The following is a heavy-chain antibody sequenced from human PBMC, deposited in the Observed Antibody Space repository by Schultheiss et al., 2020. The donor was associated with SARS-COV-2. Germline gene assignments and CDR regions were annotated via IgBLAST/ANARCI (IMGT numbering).Heavy chain of an antibody. Sequence: GESLKISCQGSGYSFNNYWIGWVRQMPGKGLEWMGIIYPGDSDTRYSPSFQGQVTISADKSISTAYLQWSSLKASDTAMYYCARLNDSSGLPSYYYYGMDVWGQGTTVTVSS. CDR1: GYSFNNYW. D-gene: IGHD3-22*01. CDR2: IYPGDSDT. CDR3: ARLNDSSGLPSYYYYGMDV. J-gene: IGHJ6*02. V-gene: IGHV5-51*01.